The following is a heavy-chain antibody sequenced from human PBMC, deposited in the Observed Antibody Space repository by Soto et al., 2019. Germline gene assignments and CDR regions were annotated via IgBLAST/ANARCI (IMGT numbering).Heavy chain of an antibody. CDR1: GVTYNSYA. CDR3: VTASSDIVVVVPTTSDAFVC. D-gene: IGHD2-21*02. V-gene: IGHV3-23*01. J-gene: IGHJ3*01. Sequence: EVQLLESGGGLVQPGESLRLSCAVSGVTYNSYALNWVRQAPGKGLEWVSFIGAGGGITNYADSVNGRFTVSRDNSKNTVYLQMNSLRAEDTALYYCVTASSDIVVVVPTTSDAFVCWSHGTMFTVSS. CDR2: IGAGGGIT.